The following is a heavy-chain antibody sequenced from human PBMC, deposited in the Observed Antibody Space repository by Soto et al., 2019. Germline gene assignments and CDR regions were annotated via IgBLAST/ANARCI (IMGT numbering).Heavy chain of an antibody. CDR1: GFIFSNNG. Sequence: GALRLSCVGSGFIFSNNGMHWVRQTPGKGLEWVAFMSYDGSDTFYADSVKGRFTISRDNSKNTLFLHMSNLRAEDTAMYYCTIVRVADSALDHWGQGTLVTVSS. D-gene: IGHD3-10*02. CDR2: MSYDGSDT. CDR3: TIVRVADSALDH. J-gene: IGHJ4*02. V-gene: IGHV3-30*02.